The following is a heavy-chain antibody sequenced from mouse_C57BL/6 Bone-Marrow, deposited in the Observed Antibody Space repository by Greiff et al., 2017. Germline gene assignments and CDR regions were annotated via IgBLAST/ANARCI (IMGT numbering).Heavy chain of an antibody. Sequence: VQLQQSGPELVKPGASVKISCKASGYAFSSSWMNWVKQRPGQGLEWIGRIYPGDGDTNYNGKFKGKATLTADKSSSTAYMQLSSLTSEDSAVYFCARSLYYGSSYEYFDVWGTGTTVTVSS. CDR1: GYAFSSSW. J-gene: IGHJ1*03. CDR2: IYPGDGDT. V-gene: IGHV1-82*01. D-gene: IGHD1-1*01. CDR3: ARSLYYGSSYEYFDV.